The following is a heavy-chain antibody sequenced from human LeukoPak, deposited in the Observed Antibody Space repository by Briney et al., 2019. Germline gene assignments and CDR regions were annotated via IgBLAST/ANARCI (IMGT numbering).Heavy chain of an antibody. J-gene: IGHJ3*02. D-gene: IGHD2-15*01. CDR3: ARSGGGFDDAADI. Sequence: GESLKISCKGSGYSFISHWIAWVRQMPGKGLEWMGIIYPGDSDTRYSPSFQGQDTISADRSINTAYLQWHSLKASDTAIYYCARSGGGFDDAADIWGQGTVVTVSS. CDR2: IYPGDSDT. V-gene: IGHV5-51*03. CDR1: GYSFISHW.